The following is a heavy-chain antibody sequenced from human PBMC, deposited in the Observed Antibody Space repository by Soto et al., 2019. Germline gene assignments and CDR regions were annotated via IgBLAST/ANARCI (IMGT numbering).Heavy chain of an antibody. CDR3: AKGVEGYIVSSFDS. CDR2: ITSTGSST. V-gene: IGHV3-23*01. J-gene: IGHJ4*02. D-gene: IGHD3-16*02. CDR1: GFFFSDYA. Sequence: EVQLLESGGGVVQPGGSLRLSCAASGFFFSDYAMTWVRQAPGKGLEWVSAITSTGSSTYFADSVKGRITISRDNSKTTLSMQMDCLRAEDTAIFYCAKGVEGYIVSSFDSWGQGVLVTVSS.